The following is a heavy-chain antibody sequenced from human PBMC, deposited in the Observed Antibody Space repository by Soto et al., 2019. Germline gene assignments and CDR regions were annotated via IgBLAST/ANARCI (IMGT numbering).Heavy chain of an antibody. CDR1: GFTLSSYT. CDR2: ITNDGSIT. Sequence: EVQLVESGGGQVQPGGSLRLSCVASGFTLSSYTMEWVRQVPGKGLVWISQITNDGSITKYAESVKGRFTISRDNAKNTLYLQMSSLGVEDTAVYYCIRDPPIDYWGQGTLVTVSS. V-gene: IGHV3-74*01. CDR3: IRDPPIDY. J-gene: IGHJ4*02.